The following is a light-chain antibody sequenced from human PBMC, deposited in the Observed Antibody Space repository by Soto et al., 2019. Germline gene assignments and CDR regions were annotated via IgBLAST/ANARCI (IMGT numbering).Light chain of an antibody. Sequence: EIVLTQSPATLSLSLGERATLSCRASQSIGSYLAWYQHKLGQPPRLLIYAASSRATGIPDRFSGSGSGTDFTLTISRLEPEDFEVYYCQQYGNSLFSLGPGTKVDIK. CDR2: AAS. J-gene: IGKJ3*01. CDR3: QQYGNSLFS. V-gene: IGKV3-20*01. CDR1: QSIGSY.